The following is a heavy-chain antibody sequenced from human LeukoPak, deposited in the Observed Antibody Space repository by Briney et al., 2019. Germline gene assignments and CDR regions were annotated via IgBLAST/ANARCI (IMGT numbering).Heavy chain of an antibody. V-gene: IGHV1-18*01. CDR2: ISAYNGNT. Sequence: ASVKVSCKASGYTFTSYGISWVRQAPGQGLEWMGWISAYNGNTNYVQKFQGRVTMTEDTSTHTAYMELTGLRSDDTAVYYCATIELRNFVWLVFDYWGQGTLLSVSS. CDR1: GYTFTSYG. J-gene: IGHJ4*02. CDR3: ATIELRNFVWLVFDY. D-gene: IGHD3-9*01.